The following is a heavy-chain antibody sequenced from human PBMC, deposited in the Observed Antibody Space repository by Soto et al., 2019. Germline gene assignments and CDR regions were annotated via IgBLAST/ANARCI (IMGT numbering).Heavy chain of an antibody. CDR1: GFTFSSYS. CDR2: ISSSAGNI. D-gene: IGHD3-16*01. J-gene: IGHJ4*02. Sequence: GGSLRLSCAASGFTFSSYSMNWVRQAPGKGLEWVSSISSSAGNIYYADSVKGRFTISRDNARNTVYLQMNSLRADDTAVYYCAKDRLAGGFDYWGQGTLVTVSS. CDR3: AKDRLAGGFDY. V-gene: IGHV3-21*04.